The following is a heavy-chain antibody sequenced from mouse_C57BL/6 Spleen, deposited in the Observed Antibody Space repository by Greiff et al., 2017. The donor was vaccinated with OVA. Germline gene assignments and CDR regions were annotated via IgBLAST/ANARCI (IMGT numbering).Heavy chain of an antibody. CDR1: GYTFTSYW. CDR3: AKSYSNSEYYFDY. J-gene: IGHJ2*01. Sequence: VQLQQPGAELVRPGSSVKLSCKASGYTFTSYWMHWVKQRPIQGLEWIGNIDPSDSETHYNQKFKDKATLTVDKSSSTAYMQLSSLTSEDSTVYYCAKSYSNSEYYFDYWGQVTTLTVSS. V-gene: IGHV1-52*01. CDR2: IDPSDSET. D-gene: IGHD2-5*01.